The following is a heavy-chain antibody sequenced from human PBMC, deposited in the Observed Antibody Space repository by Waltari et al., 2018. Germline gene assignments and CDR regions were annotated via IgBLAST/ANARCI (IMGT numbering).Heavy chain of an antibody. CDR1: GASISGYS. J-gene: IGHJ3*02. V-gene: IGHV4-4*07. D-gene: IGHD1-26*01. CDR2: IDSDGTT. CDR3: ARDIGPAGRGSYWDTFDI. Sequence: QVQLQESGPGLVKPAETLPPTCSVSGASISGYSWSWVRQAAGKGPEWIGRIDSDGTTNLNPALRSRVTMSVDTSKNHFFLRLNSVTAADTAVYYCARDIGPAGRGSYWDTFDIWGQGTTVTVSS.